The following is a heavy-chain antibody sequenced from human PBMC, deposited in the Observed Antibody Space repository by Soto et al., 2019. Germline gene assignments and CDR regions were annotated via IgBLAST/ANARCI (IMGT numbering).Heavy chain of an antibody. J-gene: IGHJ5*02. CDR2: IYYSGST. D-gene: IGHD6-13*01. V-gene: IGHV4-31*03. Sequence: PSETLSLTCTVSGGSISSGGYYWSWIRQHPGKGLEWIGYIYYSGSTYYNPSLKSRVTISVDTSKNQFSLKLSSVTAADTAVYYCARSLGGIIPPGFWFDPWGQGTLVTVSS. CDR3: ARSLGGIIPPGFWFDP. CDR1: GGSISSGGYY.